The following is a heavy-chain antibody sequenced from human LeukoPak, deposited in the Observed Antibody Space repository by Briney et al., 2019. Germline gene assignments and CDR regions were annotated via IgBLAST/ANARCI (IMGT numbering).Heavy chain of an antibody. CDR1: GGSISSGSYY. J-gene: IGHJ4*02. V-gene: IGHV4-61*02. CDR3: ARARDGYNSDY. CDR2: IYTSGST. Sequence: PSQTLSLTCTVSGGSISSGSYYWSWIRQPAGKGLEWIGRIYTSGSTNYNPSLKSRVTISVDTSKNQFSLKLSSVTAADTAVYYCARARDGYNSDYWGQGTLVTVSS. D-gene: IGHD5-24*01.